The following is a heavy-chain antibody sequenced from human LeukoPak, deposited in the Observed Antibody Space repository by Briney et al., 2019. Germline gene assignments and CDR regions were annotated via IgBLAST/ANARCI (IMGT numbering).Heavy chain of an antibody. V-gene: IGHV4-30-4*08. CDR3: ARRNTHYYDSSGDYVRPNAFDI. CDR1: GGSISSGDYY. D-gene: IGHD3-22*01. CDR2: IYYSGST. Sequence: SETLSLTCTVSGGSISSGDYYWSWIRQPPGKGLEWIGYIYYSGSTYYNPSLKSRVTISVDTSKNQSSLKLSSVTAADTAVYYCARRNTHYYDSSGDYVRPNAFDIWGQGTMVTVSS. J-gene: IGHJ3*02.